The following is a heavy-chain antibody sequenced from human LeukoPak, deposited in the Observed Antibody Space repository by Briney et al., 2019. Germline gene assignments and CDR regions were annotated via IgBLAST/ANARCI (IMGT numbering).Heavy chain of an antibody. Sequence: PSETLSLTCTVSGGSISSGDYYWSWIRQPAGEGLEWIGRIYTSGSTNYNPSLKSRVTISVDTSKNQFSLKLSSVTAADTAVYYCARAVSFDYYYFMDVWGKGTTVTVSS. J-gene: IGHJ6*03. D-gene: IGHD2-15*01. V-gene: IGHV4-61*02. CDR2: IYTSGST. CDR1: GGSISSGDYY. CDR3: ARAVSFDYYYFMDV.